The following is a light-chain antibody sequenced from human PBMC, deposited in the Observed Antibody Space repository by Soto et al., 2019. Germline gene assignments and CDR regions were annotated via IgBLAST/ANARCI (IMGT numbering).Light chain of an antibody. CDR3: QSYDSSLSGSYV. J-gene: IGLJ1*01. CDR2: SNN. Sequence: SVLTQPPSVSGAPGQRVTISCTGSSSSIGAGYDVHWYQQLPGTAPQLLIYSNNNRPSGVPDRFSGSKSGTSASLAITGLQAEDEADYFCQSYDSSLSGSYVFGTGTKLTVL. V-gene: IGLV1-40*01. CDR1: SSSIGAGYD.